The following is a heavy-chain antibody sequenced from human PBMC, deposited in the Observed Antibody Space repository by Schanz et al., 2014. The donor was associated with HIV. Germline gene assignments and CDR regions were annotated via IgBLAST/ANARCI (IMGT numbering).Heavy chain of an antibody. Sequence: VLLVESGGGLVKPGRSLRLSCAASGFTFSSYGMHWVRQAPGKGLEWVAVISYDGSDEYYADSAKGRFTISRDNSKNTLYLQMNSLRAEDTAVYYCARRDYGDYYYYYGMDVWGQGTTVTVSS. D-gene: IGHD4-17*01. CDR1: GFTFSSYG. CDR2: ISYDGSDE. J-gene: IGHJ6*02. CDR3: ARRDYGDYYYYYGMDV. V-gene: IGHV3-30*03.